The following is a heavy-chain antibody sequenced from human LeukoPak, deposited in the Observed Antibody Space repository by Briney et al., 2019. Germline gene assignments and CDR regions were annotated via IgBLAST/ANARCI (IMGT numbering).Heavy chain of an antibody. D-gene: IGHD2-2*02. V-gene: IGHV3-21*01. J-gene: IGHJ4*02. CDR3: ARDAVLVPAAIGFDY. Sequence: GVSLRLSCAASGFTFSSYSMNWFRQAPGKGLEWVSSISSSSSYIYYADSVKGRFTISRDNAKNSLYLQMNSLRAEDTAVYYCARDAVLVPAAIGFDYWGQGTLVTVSS. CDR1: GFTFSSYS. CDR2: ISSSSSYI.